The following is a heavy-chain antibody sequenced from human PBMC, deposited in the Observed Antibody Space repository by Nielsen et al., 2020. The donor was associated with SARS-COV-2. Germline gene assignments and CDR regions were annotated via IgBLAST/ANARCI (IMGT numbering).Heavy chain of an antibody. V-gene: IGHV3-21*01. J-gene: IGHJ4*02. Sequence: GGSLRLSCAASGSTFSSYSMNWVRQAPGKGLEWVSSISTSSSYIYYADSVKGRFTISRDNAKNSLYLQMNSLRAEDTAVYYCARDDYGDSYFDYWGQGTLVTVSS. CDR2: ISTSSSYI. CDR1: GSTFSSYS. D-gene: IGHD4-17*01. CDR3: ARDDYGDSYFDY.